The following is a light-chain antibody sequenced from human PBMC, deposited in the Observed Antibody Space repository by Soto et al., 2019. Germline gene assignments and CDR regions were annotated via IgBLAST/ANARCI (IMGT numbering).Light chain of an antibody. CDR2: DDS. V-gene: IGLV3-21*02. Sequence: SYELTQPPSVSVAPGQTARITCGGNNIGSKSVHWYQQKPGQTPVLVIYDDSDGPSGIPERFSGSNSGNTATLTISRGEAGDEADYYCQVWDSSSDLYVFGTWTNLTVL. J-gene: IGLJ1*01. CDR1: NIGSKS. CDR3: QVWDSSSDLYV.